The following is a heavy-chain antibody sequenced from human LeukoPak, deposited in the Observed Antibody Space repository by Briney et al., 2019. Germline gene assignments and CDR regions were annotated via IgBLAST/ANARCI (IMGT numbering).Heavy chain of an antibody. CDR3: AKDGGFTSWYEDWIDP. CDR1: GFTFSSYA. Sequence: GGSLRLSCAASGFTFSSYAMSWVRQAPGKGLEWVSAISGSGGSTYYADSVKGRFTISRDNSKNTLYLQMNSLRAEDTAVYYCAKDGGFTSWYEDWIDPWGQGTLVTVSS. V-gene: IGHV3-23*01. CDR2: ISGSGGST. D-gene: IGHD6-13*01. J-gene: IGHJ5*02.